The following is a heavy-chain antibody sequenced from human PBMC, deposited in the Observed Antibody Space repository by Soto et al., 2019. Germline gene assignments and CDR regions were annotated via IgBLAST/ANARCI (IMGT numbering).Heavy chain of an antibody. Sequence: EVQVLESGGGLVQPGGSLRLSCAASGFIFSTNAMTWVRQAPGRGLEWVSAISGRSSDTYYADSVKGRFTISRDNSKNTLYLQMDSLRVEDTAVYYCAKVSDPRFYYYMDVWGRGTTVTVSS. V-gene: IGHV3-23*01. CDR3: AKVSDPRFYYYMDV. J-gene: IGHJ6*03. CDR1: GFIFSTNA. CDR2: ISGRSSDT.